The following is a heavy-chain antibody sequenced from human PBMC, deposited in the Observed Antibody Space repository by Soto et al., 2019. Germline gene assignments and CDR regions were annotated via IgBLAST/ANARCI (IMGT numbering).Heavy chain of an antibody. CDR3: APVGIGTTTVDY. CDR2: IYYSGAT. J-gene: IGHJ4*02. V-gene: IGHV4-59*05. CDR1: GVSISSNY. D-gene: IGHD5-12*01. Sequence: PSETLSLTCTVSGVSISSNYWIWLRQPPGKGLEWIGSIYYSGATYYNPSLRSRITISMDRSKNHFSLKLTSVTAADTAIYYCAPVGIGTTTVDYWGQGTLVTVSS.